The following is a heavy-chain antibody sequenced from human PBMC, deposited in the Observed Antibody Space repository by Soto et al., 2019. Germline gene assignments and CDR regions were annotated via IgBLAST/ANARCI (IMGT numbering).Heavy chain of an antibody. J-gene: IGHJ4*02. Sequence: EVQLLESGGGLVQPGGSLSLSCAASAFTFNNYAMSWVRQGPGKGLEWVSGIGGSGRTTYYADSVKGRFTISSDNSNNTLFLQMNSLRAEDTAVYYCAKSRYSDSSGEFYDYWGQGTLVTVSS. D-gene: IGHD3-22*01. CDR1: AFTFNNYA. CDR2: IGGSGRTT. CDR3: AKSRYSDSSGEFYDY. V-gene: IGHV3-23*01.